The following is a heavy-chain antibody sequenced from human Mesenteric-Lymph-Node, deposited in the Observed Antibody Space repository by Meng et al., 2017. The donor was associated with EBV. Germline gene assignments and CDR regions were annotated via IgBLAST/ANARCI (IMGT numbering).Heavy chain of an antibody. D-gene: IGHD3-22*01. Sequence: VQRLRRVTASGTLALSGYVCGGSISSSNWWSWVRQPPGRELDWIGEIYHNGITNYNPSLKSRVTISLDKSKNQFILKLSSVTAAETAVYYCARDRGGGYDRGYYFDYWGQGTLVTVSS. J-gene: IGHJ4*02. CDR2: IYHNGIT. V-gene: IGHV4-4*02. CDR1: GGSISSSNW. CDR3: ARDRGGGYDRGYYFDY.